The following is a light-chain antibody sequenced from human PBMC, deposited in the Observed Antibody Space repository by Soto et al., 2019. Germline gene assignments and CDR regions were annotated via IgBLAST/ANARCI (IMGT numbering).Light chain of an antibody. J-gene: IGKJ5*01. CDR1: QSVSSN. CDR3: EQYGSSPRT. CDR2: GAS. V-gene: IGKV3-20*01. Sequence: EIVMTQSPATLSVSPGERATPSCRASQSVSSNLAWYQQKPGQAPRLLIYGASTRATGIPDRFSGSGSGTDFTLTISRLEPEDFALYYCEQYGSSPRTFGQGTRLEIK.